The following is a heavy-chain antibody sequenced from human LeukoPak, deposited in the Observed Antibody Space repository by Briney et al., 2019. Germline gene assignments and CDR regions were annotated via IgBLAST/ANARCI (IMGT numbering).Heavy chain of an antibody. CDR1: GGSISSYY. V-gene: IGHV4-59*01. CDR2: IYYSGST. J-gene: IGHJ4*02. D-gene: IGHD3-3*01. CDR3: ARARAIFGVVILDY. Sequence: SETLSLTCTVSGGSISSYYWSWIRQPPGKGLGWIGYIYYSGSTNYNPSLKSRVTISVDTSKNQFSLKLSSVTAADTAVYYCARARAIFGVVILDYWGQGTLVTVSS.